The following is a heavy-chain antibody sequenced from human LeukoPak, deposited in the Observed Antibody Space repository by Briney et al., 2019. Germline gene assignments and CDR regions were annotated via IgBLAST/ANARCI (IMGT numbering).Heavy chain of an antibody. D-gene: IGHD6-19*01. CDR2: IAYDESSK. J-gene: IGHJ5*02. CDR1: GFTFSNSG. V-gene: IGHV3-30*18. Sequence: GGSLRLSCAASGFTFSNSGMRWVRQAPGKGLEWVAVIAYDESSKFYPDSVKGRFTISRNNSQNTLYLQMNSLRADDTAVYYCAKGGSGWSNWFDPWGQGTLVTVSS. CDR3: AKGGSGWSNWFDP.